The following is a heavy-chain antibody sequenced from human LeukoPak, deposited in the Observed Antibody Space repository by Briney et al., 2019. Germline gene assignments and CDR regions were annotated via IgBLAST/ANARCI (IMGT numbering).Heavy chain of an antibody. CDR3: ATSLQAVVDY. CDR2: IWYDGTNI. J-gene: IGHJ4*02. CDR1: GFTFSYYG. V-gene: IGHV3-33*03. Sequence: HPGRSLRLSCAASGFTFSYYGMHWVRQAPGKGLEWVAVIWYDGTNIDYADSVKGRFTISRGNAKNSLYLQMNSLRAEDTAVYYCATSLQAVVDYWGQGTLVTVSS.